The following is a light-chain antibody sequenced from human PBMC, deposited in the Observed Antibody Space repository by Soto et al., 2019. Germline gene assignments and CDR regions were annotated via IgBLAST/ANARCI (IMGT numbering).Light chain of an antibody. J-gene: IGLJ2*01. CDR3: SSFTSSSTVV. CDR2: EVS. CDR1: SSDIGSYNS. Sequence: QSALTQPASVSGSPGQSITISCTGTSSDIGSYNSVSWYQHHPGKAPKLMIYEVSNRPSGVSNRFSGSKSGNTASLTISGLQAEDEAAYYCSSFTSSSTVVFGGGTKVTV. V-gene: IGLV2-14*01.